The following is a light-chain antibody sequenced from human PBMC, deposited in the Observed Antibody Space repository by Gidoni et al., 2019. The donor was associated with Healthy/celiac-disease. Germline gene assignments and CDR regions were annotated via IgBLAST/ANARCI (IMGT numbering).Light chain of an antibody. J-gene: IGKJ2*01. V-gene: IGKV1-39*01. CDR2: AAS. CDR1: QSVSSY. Sequence: DIQMTQSPSSLSASVGDRVTIPCRASQSVSSYLNWYQQKPGKAPKLLIYAASSLQSGVPSRFSGSGSGTDFTLTISRLQPEDFATYYCQQSYSTPPTFGQGTKLEIK. CDR3: QQSYSTPPT.